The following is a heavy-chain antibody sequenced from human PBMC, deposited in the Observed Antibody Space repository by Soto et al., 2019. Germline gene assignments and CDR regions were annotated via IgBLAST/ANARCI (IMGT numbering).Heavy chain of an antibody. CDR2: ISSSSGRTI. CDR3: ARRPSSSSGFDY. V-gene: IGHV3-11*01. CDR1: GFTFSDYY. Sequence: GGSLRLSCAASGFTFSDYYMSWIRQAPGKGLEWVSYISSSSGRTIYYADSVKGRFTISRDNAKNSLYLQMNSLRAEDTAVYYCARRPSSSSGFDYWGQGTLVTVSS. D-gene: IGHD6-6*01. J-gene: IGHJ4*02.